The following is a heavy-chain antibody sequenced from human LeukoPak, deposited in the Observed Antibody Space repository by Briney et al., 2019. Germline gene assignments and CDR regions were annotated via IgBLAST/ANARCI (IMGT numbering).Heavy chain of an antibody. J-gene: IGHJ5*02. Sequence: GGSLRLSCAASGFTFSSYSMNWVRQAPGKGLEWVSSISSSSSYIYYADSAKGRFTISRDNAKNSLYLQMNSLRAEDTAVYYCARALAAAGIEWFDPWGQGTLVTVSS. V-gene: IGHV3-21*04. CDR1: GFTFSSYS. D-gene: IGHD6-13*01. CDR2: ISSSSSYI. CDR3: ARALAAAGIEWFDP.